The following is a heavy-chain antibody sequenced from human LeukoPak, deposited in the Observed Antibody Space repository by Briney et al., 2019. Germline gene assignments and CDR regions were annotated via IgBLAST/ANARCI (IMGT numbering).Heavy chain of an antibody. Sequence: GGSLRLSCAASGFTFSSYSMNWVRQAPGKGLEWVSYISSSSSTIYYADSVKGRFTISRDNAKNSLYLQMNSLRAEDTAVYYCARELMVRGVFYWGQGTPVTVSS. CDR3: ARELMVRGVFY. V-gene: IGHV3-48*01. CDR2: ISSSSSTI. CDR1: GFTFSSYS. D-gene: IGHD3-10*01. J-gene: IGHJ4*02.